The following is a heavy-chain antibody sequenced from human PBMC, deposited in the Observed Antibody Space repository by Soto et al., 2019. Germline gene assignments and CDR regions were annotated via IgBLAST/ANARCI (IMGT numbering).Heavy chain of an antibody. J-gene: IGHJ4*02. CDR2: IYYSGST. CDR1: GGSISSYY. CDR3: ARRDGASFDY. D-gene: IGHD4-17*01. V-gene: IGHV4-59*01. Sequence: QVQLQESGPGLVKPSETLSLTCTVSGGSISSYYWSWIRQPPGKGLEWIGYIYYSGSTNYNPSLRRRVTISVDTSKNPFSLKLSSVTAADTAVYYGARRDGASFDYWGQGTLVTVSS.